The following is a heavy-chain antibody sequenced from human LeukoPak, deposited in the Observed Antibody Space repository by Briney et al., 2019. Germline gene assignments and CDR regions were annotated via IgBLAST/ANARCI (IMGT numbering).Heavy chain of an antibody. CDR1: GGSFSGYY. V-gene: IGHV4-34*01. D-gene: IGHD3-22*01. J-gene: IGHJ2*01. CDR3: ARERPHYYDSTGYYYYWYFDL. CDR2: INHSGST. Sequence: SENLSLNCAVYGGSFSGYYWSWIRQPPGKGLEWIGEINHSGSTNYNPSLKSRVTISVDTSKNQFSLKLSSVTAADTAVYYCARERPHYYDSTGYYYYWYFDLWGRGALVTVSS.